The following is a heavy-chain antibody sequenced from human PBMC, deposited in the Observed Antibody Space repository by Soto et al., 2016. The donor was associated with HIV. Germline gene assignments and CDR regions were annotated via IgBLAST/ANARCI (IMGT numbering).Heavy chain of an antibody. D-gene: IGHD3-22*01. CDR2: IIPMFGTV. J-gene: IGHJ2*01. Sequence: QVQLVQSGAEVKKPGSSVKVSCKASGGTFSSYATSWVRQAPGQGLEWMGGIIPMFGTVNYAQKFQGRVTITADASTSTAYMELSSLRSEDTAIYYCAGYDSRGYYSLNWYFDVWGRGTLVTVSS. V-gene: IGHV1-69*12. CDR1: GGTFSSYA. CDR3: AGYDSRGYYSLNWYFDV.